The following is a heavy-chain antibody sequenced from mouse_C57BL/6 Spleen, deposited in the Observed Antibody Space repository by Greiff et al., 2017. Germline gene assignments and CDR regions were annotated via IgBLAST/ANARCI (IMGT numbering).Heavy chain of an antibody. CDR3: AREGGYYDLYYAMDY. CDR2: IYPRSGNT. J-gene: IGHJ4*01. CDR1: GYTFTSYG. D-gene: IGHD2-4*01. V-gene: IGHV1-81*01. Sequence: VQLQQSGAELARPGASVKLSCKASGYTFTSYGISWVKQRTGQGLEWIGEIYPRSGNTYYNEKFKGKATLTADKSSSTAYMELRSLTSDDSAVYFCAREGGYYDLYYAMDYWGQGTSVTVSS.